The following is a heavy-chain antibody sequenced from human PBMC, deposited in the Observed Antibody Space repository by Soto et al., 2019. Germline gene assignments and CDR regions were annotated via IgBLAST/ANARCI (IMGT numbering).Heavy chain of an antibody. Sequence: SETLSLTCTVSGGSISSYYWSWIRQPPGKGLEWIGYIYYSGSTNYNPSLKSRVTISVDTSKNQFSLNLSSVTAADTAVYYCARSPYYYYMDVWGKGTTVTVSS. V-gene: IGHV4-59*08. CDR3: ARSPYYYYMDV. CDR1: GGSISSYY. J-gene: IGHJ6*03. CDR2: IYYSGST.